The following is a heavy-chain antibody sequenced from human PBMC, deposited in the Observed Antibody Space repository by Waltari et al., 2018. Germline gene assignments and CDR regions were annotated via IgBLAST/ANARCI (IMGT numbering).Heavy chain of an antibody. Sequence: EVQLLESGGGLVQPGGSLRLSCAASGFTFSSYAMSWVRQAPGKGLEWVSAISGSGGSTYYADAVEGRFTISRDNSKNTLYLQMNSLRAEDTAVYYCAKGDSGSYTFDYWGQGTLVTVSS. CDR3: AKGDSGSYTFDY. CDR2: ISGSGGST. V-gene: IGHV3-23*01. D-gene: IGHD1-26*01. J-gene: IGHJ4*02. CDR1: GFTFSSYA.